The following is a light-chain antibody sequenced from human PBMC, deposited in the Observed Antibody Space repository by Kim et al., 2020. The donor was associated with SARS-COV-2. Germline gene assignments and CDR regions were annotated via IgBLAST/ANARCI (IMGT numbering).Light chain of an antibody. CDR2: GAS. CDR1: QSVTRSF. V-gene: IGKV3-20*01. Sequence: IVLTQSPGTLSLSPGERATLSCRASQSVTRSFLAWYQQKPGQAPTLLIYGASSRATGIPDRFTASGSGTDFTLTISRVEPEDFAVYFCEYTGGSEATFGQGTKMDI. CDR3: EYTGGSEAT. J-gene: IGKJ1*01.